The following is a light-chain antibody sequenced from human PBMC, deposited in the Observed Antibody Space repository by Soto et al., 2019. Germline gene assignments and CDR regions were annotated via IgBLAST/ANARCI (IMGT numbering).Light chain of an antibody. CDR3: QAYDYSLTASV. CDR2: GNR. J-gene: IGLJ3*02. CDR1: SSNLGAGYD. V-gene: IGLV1-40*01. Sequence: QSVLTQPPSVSGAPGQRVTISCTGNSSNLGAGYDVHWYQQLPGAAPKLVIFGNRNRPSGVPERFSGSKSGTSASLAITGLQTXXXXXYYCQAYDYSLTASVFGGGTKLTVL.